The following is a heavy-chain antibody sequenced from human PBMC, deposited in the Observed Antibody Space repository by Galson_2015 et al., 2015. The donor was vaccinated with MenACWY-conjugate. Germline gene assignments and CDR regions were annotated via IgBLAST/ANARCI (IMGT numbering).Heavy chain of an antibody. CDR2: INAGNGNT. V-gene: IGHV1-3*01. J-gene: IGHJ6*02. D-gene: IGHD2-15*01. CDR1: GGTITSYA. CDR3: ARPFLCSGGSCYGYGMDV. Sequence: SVKVSCKASGGTITSYAMHWVRQAPGQRLEWMGWINAGNGNTKYSQKFQGRVTITRDTSASTAYMELSSLRSEDTAVYYCARPFLCSGGSCYGYGMDVWGQGTTVTVSS.